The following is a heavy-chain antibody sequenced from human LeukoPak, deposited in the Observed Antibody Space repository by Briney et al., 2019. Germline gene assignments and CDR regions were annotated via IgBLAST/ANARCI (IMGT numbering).Heavy chain of an antibody. CDR2: IYYSGST. D-gene: IGHD4-23*01. V-gene: IGHV4-59*01. CDR3: ARDRGSIYGGNSGDDAFDI. CDR1: GGSISSYY. Sequence: SETLSLTCTVSGGSISSYYWSWIRQPPGKGLEWIGYIYYSGSTNYNPSLKSRVTISVDTSKNQFSLKLSSVTAADTAVYYCARDRGSIYGGNSGDDAFDIWGQGTMVIVSS. J-gene: IGHJ3*02.